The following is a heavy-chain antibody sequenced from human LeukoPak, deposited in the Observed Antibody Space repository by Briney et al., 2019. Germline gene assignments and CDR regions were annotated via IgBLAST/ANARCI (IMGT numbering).Heavy chain of an antibody. CDR1: GFTFSSYS. J-gene: IGHJ4*02. V-gene: IGHV3-21*01. CDR3: ARDLSYRITIFVWPGGYFDY. Sequence: GGSLRLSCAASGFTFSSYSMDWVRQAPGKGLEWVSSISSSSSYIYYADSVKGRFTISRDNAKNSLYLQMNSLRAEDTAVYYCARDLSYRITIFVWPGGYFDYWGQGTLVTVSS. CDR2: ISSSSSYI. D-gene: IGHD3-3*01.